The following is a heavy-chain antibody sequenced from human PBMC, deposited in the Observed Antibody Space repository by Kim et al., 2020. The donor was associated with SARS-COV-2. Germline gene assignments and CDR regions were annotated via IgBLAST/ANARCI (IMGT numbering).Heavy chain of an antibody. CDR1: GFYFIDAW. CDR3: NWNHDFYYTMNV. CDR2: IKSKGSGGTT. J-gene: IGHJ6*02. Sequence: GGSLRLSCAASGFYFIDAWMSWVRQAPGKGLEWVGRIKSKGSGGTTDYAAPVKGRFTISRDDSKNTVYLQMDSLKTEDTAVYYCNWNHDFYYTMNVWGQGTTVSVSS. V-gene: IGHV3-15*01. D-gene: IGHD1-1*01.